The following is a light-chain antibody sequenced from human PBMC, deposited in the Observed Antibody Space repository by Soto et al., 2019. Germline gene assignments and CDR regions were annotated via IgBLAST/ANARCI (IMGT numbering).Light chain of an antibody. CDR2: DAS. CDR3: QQYGGSPIT. V-gene: IGKV3-20*01. CDR1: QIISNNY. J-gene: IGKJ5*01. Sequence: EILLTQSPGTLSLSPGERATLSCRASQIISNNYLAWYQQKPGRAPRLLIYDASSRATGIPDRFSGSGSGTDFTLTITRPEPEDFVIYYCQQYGGSPITFGQGTRLEIK.